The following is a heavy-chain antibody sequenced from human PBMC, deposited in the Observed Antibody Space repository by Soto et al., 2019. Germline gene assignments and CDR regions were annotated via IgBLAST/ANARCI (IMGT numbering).Heavy chain of an antibody. V-gene: IGHV3-23*01. J-gene: IGHJ4*02. CDR1: GFTFSSYA. CDR3: AKDLEQKAAARPRLSDIADY. CDR2: ISGSGGST. D-gene: IGHD6-6*01. Sequence: PGGSLRLSCAASGFTFSSYAMSWVRQAPGKGLEWVSAISGSGGSTYYADSVKGRFTISRDNSKNTLYLQMNSLRAEDTAVYYCAKDLEQKAAARPRLSDIADYWGQGTLVTVSS.